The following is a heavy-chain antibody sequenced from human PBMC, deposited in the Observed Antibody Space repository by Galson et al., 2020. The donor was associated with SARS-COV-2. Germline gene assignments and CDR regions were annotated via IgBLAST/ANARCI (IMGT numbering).Heavy chain of an antibody. CDR1: GGSISSGGYY. CDR3: VRDVVRGVIPREAFFDS. Sequence: ETSETLSLTCSVSGGSISSGGYYWNWIRQHPGKGLEWVGFIYYSGSTYYTFYNPSLKSRVTISMDTSKNQFSLDLSAVTAADTAVYYCVRDVVRGVIPREAFFDSLGHGALVTVSS. J-gene: IGHJ4*01. V-gene: IGHV4-31*03. CDR2: IYYSGST. D-gene: IGHD3-10*01.